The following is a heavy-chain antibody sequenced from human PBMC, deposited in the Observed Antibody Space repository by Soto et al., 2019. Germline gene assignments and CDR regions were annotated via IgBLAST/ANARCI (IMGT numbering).Heavy chain of an antibody. D-gene: IGHD3-10*01. CDR3: ARTGYGNWLDP. V-gene: IGHV5-10-1*01. J-gene: IGHJ5*02. CDR2: IDPRDSQS. CDR1: GYSFTDYW. Sequence: PGESLKISCKASGYSFTDYWITWVRQMPGKGLEWMGRIDPRDSQSNYSPSCQGRVTISAERSSSTAYLQWKSLKASDTAMYYCARTGYGNWLDPWGQGTLVTVSA.